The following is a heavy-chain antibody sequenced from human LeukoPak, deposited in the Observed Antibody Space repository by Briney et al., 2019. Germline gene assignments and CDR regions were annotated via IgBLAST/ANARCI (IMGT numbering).Heavy chain of an antibody. CDR3: ATRSSSWLNFDY. J-gene: IGHJ4*02. CDR2: FDPEDGET. D-gene: IGHD6-13*01. V-gene: IGHV1-24*01. CDR1: GYTLTELS. Sequence: GASVKVSCKASGYTLTELSMHWVRQAPGKGLEWMGGFDPEDGETIYAQKFQGRVTMTEDTSTDTAYMELSSLRSEDTAVYYCATRSSSWLNFDYWGQGTLVTVSS.